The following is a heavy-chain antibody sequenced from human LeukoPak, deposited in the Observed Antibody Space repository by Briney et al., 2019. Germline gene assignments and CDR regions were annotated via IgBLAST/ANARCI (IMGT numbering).Heavy chain of an antibody. CDR1: GGSISSYY. V-gene: IGHV4-4*07. Sequence: PSETLSLTCTVSGGSISSYYWSWIRQPAGKGLEWIGRIYTSGSTNYNPSLKSRVTMSVDTSKNQFSLKLSSVTAADTAVYYCARYSIYYDSSGYYSWFDPWGQGTLVTVSS. J-gene: IGHJ5*02. D-gene: IGHD3-22*01. CDR2: IYTSGST. CDR3: ARYSIYYDSSGYYSWFDP.